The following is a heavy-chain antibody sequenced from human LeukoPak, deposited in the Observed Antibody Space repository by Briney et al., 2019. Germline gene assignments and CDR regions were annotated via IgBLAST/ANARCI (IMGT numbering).Heavy chain of an antibody. D-gene: IGHD4-11*01. V-gene: IGHV4-38-2*01. CDR2: IYYSGST. Sequence: KAGGSLRLSCAASGFTFSSDGMSWVRQAPGKGLEWIGSIYYSGSTYYNPSLKRGVTISVDTSKNQFSLKLSSVTAADTAVYYCARSAYSNYAYYYYYMDVWGKGTTVTVSS. J-gene: IGHJ6*03. CDR3: ARSAYSNYAYYYYYMDV. CDR1: GFTFSSDGM.